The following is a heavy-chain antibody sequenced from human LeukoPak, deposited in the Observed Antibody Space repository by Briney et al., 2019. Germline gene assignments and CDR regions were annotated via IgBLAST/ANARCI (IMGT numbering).Heavy chain of an antibody. CDR2: LSNSGIGI. V-gene: IGHV3-23*01. J-gene: IGHJ5*01. Sequence: GGSLRLSCVASGFTFSNYGMSWVRQAPGKGLEWVSSLSNSGIGIYYADSVKGRFTISRDNSKNTLYVQMNSLRVEDTAVYYCAKLSLTNIMIRGNWFDSWGQGTLVTVSS. CDR1: GFTFSNYG. CDR3: AKLSLTNIMIRGNWFDS. D-gene: IGHD3-16*01.